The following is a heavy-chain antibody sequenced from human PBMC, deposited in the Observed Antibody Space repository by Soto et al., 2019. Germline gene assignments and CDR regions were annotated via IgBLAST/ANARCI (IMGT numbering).Heavy chain of an antibody. V-gene: IGHV3-53*01. D-gene: IGHD3-10*01. J-gene: IGHJ4*02. Sequence: EVQLVESGGGLIQPGGSLRLSCAVSGFTVSNNYMSWVRQAPGKGLEGVSVIYSGGYTAYGDSVKGRFTISRDNSKNTLYLKKKSQGPHHPGVSYGGTHPGGGGYWGQGTLVTVSS. CDR2: IYSGGYT. CDR1: GFTVSNNY. CDR3: GTHPGGGGY.